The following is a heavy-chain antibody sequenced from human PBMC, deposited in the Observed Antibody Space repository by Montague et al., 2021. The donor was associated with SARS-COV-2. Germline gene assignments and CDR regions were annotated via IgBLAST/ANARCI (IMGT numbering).Heavy chain of an antibody. CDR2: IYYSGST. D-gene: IGHD1-1*01. V-gene: IGHV4-59*01. J-gene: IGHJ4*02. Sequence: SETLSLTCSVSGDSLTYFYWSWLRQTPGKGLEWIGYIYYSGSTKYNPSLQSRVTFSVDTSRNQFSLNLDSVTAADTGVYYCARGATRSFDIWGQGVLVTVSS. CDR3: ARGATRSFDI. CDR1: GDSLTYFY.